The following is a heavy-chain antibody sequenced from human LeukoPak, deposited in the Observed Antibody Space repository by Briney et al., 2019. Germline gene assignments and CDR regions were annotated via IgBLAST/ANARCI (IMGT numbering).Heavy chain of an antibody. D-gene: IGHD6-19*01. CDR3: ARVSAVAVKWDNWFDP. J-gene: IGHJ5*02. CDR2: INPNSGGT. CDR1: GYTFTGYY. Sequence: GASVKVSCKASGYTFTGYYMHWVRQAPGQGLEWMGWINPNSGGTNYAQKFQGRVTMTRDTSISTAYMELSRLRSDDTAVYYCARVSAVAVKWDNWFDPWGQGTLVTVSS. V-gene: IGHV1-2*02.